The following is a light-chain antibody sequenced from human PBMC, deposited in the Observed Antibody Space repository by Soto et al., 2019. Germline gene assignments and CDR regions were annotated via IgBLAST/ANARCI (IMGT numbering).Light chain of an antibody. CDR2: GAS. Sequence: EIVMTQSPATLSVSPGEGATLSCRASQSLGYNLAWYQLQPGQPPRLLIYGASTRATGIPARFSGSGSGTEFTLTISSLQSEDFAVYYCQQCTNWPYTFGQGTKLEIK. CDR3: QQCTNWPYT. J-gene: IGKJ2*01. CDR1: QSLGYN. V-gene: IGKV3-15*01.